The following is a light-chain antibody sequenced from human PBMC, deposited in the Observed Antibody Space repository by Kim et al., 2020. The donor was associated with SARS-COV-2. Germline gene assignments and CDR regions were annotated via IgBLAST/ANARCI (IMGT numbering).Light chain of an antibody. V-gene: IGKV1-33*01. J-gene: IGKJ5*01. CDR1: QDIKNY. CDR3: QQYDLLPMT. Sequence: GARLTSTCRGSQDIKNYLTWDQQNPGKAPKVIIYDASTLQAGVPSRFSGRGDGTEFTLTISSLQPEDIATYHCQQYDLLPMTFGQGTRLEIK. CDR2: DAS.